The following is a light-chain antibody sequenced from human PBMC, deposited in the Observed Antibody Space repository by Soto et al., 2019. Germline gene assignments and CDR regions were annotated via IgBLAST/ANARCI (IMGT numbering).Light chain of an antibody. Sequence: DVQMTQSPSTLSASVGDRVTISCRASQSINRWLAWYQQRPGKAPNLLIYKASILEGGVPSRFSGSGSGTEFTLTIDILQPDDFANYSWQQYDAYPYTFGQGTKLEIK. V-gene: IGKV1-5*03. CDR2: KAS. J-gene: IGKJ2*01. CDR1: QSINRW. CDR3: QQYDAYPYT.